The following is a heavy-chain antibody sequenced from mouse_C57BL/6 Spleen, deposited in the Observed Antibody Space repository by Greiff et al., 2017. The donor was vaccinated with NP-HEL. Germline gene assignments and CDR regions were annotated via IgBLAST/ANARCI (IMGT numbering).Heavy chain of an antibody. V-gene: IGHV1-15*01. CDR3: TRLRGYSGEDY. CDR2: IDPETGGT. Sequence: QVQLQQSGAELVRPGASVTLSCKASGYTFTDYEMHWVKQTPVHGLEWIGAIDPETGGTAYNQKFKGQAILTADKSSSTAYMELRSLTSEDSAVYYCTRLRGYSGEDYWGQGTSVTVSS. D-gene: IGHD2-3*01. J-gene: IGHJ4*01. CDR1: GYTFTDYE.